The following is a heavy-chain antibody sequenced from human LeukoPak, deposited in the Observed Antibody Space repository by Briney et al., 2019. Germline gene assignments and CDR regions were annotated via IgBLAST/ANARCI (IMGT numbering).Heavy chain of an antibody. D-gene: IGHD3-16*02. J-gene: IGHJ4*02. Sequence: GGSLRLSCAASGFTFSSPAMSWVRQTPGKGLEWVSSITPSGDGTYYAASVKGRFTISRDNSKNTLYLQMDSLRADDTAKYYCGKASPVVIWGGQGPRVTVSS. CDR2: ITPSGDGT. CDR3: GKASPVVIW. V-gene: IGHV3-23*01. CDR1: GFTFSSPA.